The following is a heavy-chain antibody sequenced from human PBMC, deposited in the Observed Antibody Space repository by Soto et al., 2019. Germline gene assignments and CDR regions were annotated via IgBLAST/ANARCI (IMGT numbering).Heavy chain of an antibody. CDR3: AKEQTSRQGSIDS. J-gene: IGHJ4*02. CDR2: IPYDGSHQ. CDR1: GFTFNIYG. V-gene: IGHV3-30*18. Sequence: LGGSLRLSCAASGFTFNIYGMHWVRKAPVKGLEWVALIPYDGSHQSYADSVKGRFTISSDNSKNPLFRQMNSLRADDTAVYYGAKEQTSRQGSIDSRGQATQDTVXS.